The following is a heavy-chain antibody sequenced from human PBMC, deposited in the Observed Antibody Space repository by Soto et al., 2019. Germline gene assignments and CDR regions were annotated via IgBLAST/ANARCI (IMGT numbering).Heavy chain of an antibody. CDR2: IKSKTDGGTT. V-gene: IGHV3-15*01. D-gene: IGHD3-10*01. CDR3: SAMVRGGTFA. CDR1: GFTFSNAW. Sequence: EVQLVESGGGLVKPGGSLRLSCAASGFTFSNAWMSWVRQAPGKGLEWVGRIKSKTDGGTTDYAAPVKGRFTISRDDSKNTLYLQMNSLNTEDTAVYYCSAMVRGGTFAWGQGTLVTVSS. J-gene: IGHJ4*02.